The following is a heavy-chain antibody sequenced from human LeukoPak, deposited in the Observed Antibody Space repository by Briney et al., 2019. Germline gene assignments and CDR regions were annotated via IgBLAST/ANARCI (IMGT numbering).Heavy chain of an antibody. Sequence: GGSLRLSCAASGFTFSNYEMHRVRQATGKGLEWVSGITTAGNTHYAGSVEGRFTISRENAKNSLYLQMNSLRAGDTAVYYCAKGKSDSSGWYHVLDWGQGTLVTVSS. J-gene: IGHJ4*02. CDR3: AKGKSDSSGWYHVLD. CDR1: GFTFSNYE. D-gene: IGHD6-19*01. V-gene: IGHV3-13*04. CDR2: ITTAGNT.